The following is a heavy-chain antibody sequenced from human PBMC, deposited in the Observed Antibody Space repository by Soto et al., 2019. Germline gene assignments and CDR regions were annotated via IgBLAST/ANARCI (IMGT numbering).Heavy chain of an antibody. J-gene: IGHJ4*02. CDR1: GYTFTSYY. CDR2: INPSGGST. CDR3: ARDKDIVATIYYFDY. Sequence: QVQLVQSGAEVKKPGASVKVSCKASGYTFTSYYMHWVRQAPGQGLEWMGIINPSGGSTSYAQKFQGRVTMTRATSTSTVYMELSSLRSEDTAVYYCARDKDIVATIYYFDYWGQGTLVTVSS. V-gene: IGHV1-46*01. D-gene: IGHD5-12*01.